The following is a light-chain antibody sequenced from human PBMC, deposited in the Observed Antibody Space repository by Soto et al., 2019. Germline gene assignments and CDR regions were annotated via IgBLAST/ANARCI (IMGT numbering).Light chain of an antibody. V-gene: IGLV2-14*03. CDR1: SSDVVAYNY. CDR2: DVS. J-gene: IGLJ1*01. Sequence: QSALTQPASVSGSPGQSVTISCSGTSSDVVAYNYVSWYQQHPGKAPKLMIFDVSNRPSGGSDRFSGSKSGNTASLTISGLQADDEADYYCSSYTTSANYVFGSGTKLTVL. CDR3: SSYTTSANYV.